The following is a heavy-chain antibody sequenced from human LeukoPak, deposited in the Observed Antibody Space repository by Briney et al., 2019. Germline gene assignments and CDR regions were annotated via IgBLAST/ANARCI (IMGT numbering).Heavy chain of an antibody. CDR2: ISDDGSRK. CDR3: AKDRSTTWSFDY. V-gene: IGHV3-30*18. CDR1: GFTVSSNY. J-gene: IGHJ4*02. Sequence: GGSLRLSCAASGFTVSSNYMSWVRQAPGKGLEWLAFISDDGSRKYYADSVKGRFTISRDNSKNTLFLQMNSLRTEDTAMYYCAKDRSTTWSFDYWGQGTLVTVSS. D-gene: IGHD6-13*01.